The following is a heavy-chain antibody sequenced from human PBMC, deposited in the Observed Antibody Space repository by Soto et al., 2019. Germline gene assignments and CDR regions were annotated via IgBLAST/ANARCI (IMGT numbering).Heavy chain of an antibody. CDR2: TYYRSKWYN. CDR1: GDKVCSNSGA. CDR3: ARGRFNAFGI. Sequence: QTLSVTCGISGDKVCSNSGAWNWFRQSPSRGLEWLGRTYYRSKWYNDYGVTVKGRIAINPDTSKNQFSLQLNSVTPEDTAVYYCARGRFNAFGIWGQGTMVTVSS. J-gene: IGHJ3*02. D-gene: IGHD3-3*01. V-gene: IGHV6-1*01.